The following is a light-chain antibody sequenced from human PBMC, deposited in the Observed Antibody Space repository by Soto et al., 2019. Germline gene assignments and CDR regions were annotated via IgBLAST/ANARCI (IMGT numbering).Light chain of an antibody. V-gene: IGKV1-33*01. J-gene: IGKJ5*01. Sequence: IQPTHSPSSVSAPVGDRVTIGVQATQDVNQNLIWYQQKPGQPPKLLIYDASDLETGVPSRFSGTGSGTGFTFTISSLQPEDFATYYCQQYDNFPLTFGQGTRLEI. CDR1: QDVNQN. CDR3: QQYDNFPLT. CDR2: DAS.